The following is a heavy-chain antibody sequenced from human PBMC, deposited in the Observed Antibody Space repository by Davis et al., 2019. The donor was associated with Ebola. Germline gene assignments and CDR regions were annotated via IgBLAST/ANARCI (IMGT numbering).Heavy chain of an antibody. CDR2: ISYDGSNK. CDR3: AKAYCSSTSCYTWAFDY. D-gene: IGHD2-2*02. Sequence: GESLKISCAASGFTFSSYGMHWVRQAPGKGLEWVAVISYDGSNKYYADSVKGRFTISRDNSKNTLYLQMNSLRAEDTAVYYCAKAYCSSTSCYTWAFDYWGQGTLVTVSS. V-gene: IGHV3-30*18. J-gene: IGHJ4*02. CDR1: GFTFSSYG.